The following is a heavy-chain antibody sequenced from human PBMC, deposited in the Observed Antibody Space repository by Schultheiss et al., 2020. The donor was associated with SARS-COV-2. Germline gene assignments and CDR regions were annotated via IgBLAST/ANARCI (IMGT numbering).Heavy chain of an antibody. CDR1: GFTFSSYS. Sequence: VGSLRLSCAASGFTFSSYSMNWVRQAPGKGLEWVSSISSSSSYIYYADSVKGRFTISRDNAKNSLYLQMNSLRAEDTAVHYCAKDQAFYGDHPQDYWGQGTLVTVSS. J-gene: IGHJ4*02. V-gene: IGHV3-21*01. CDR3: AKDQAFYGDHPQDY. CDR2: ISSSSSYI. D-gene: IGHD4-17*01.